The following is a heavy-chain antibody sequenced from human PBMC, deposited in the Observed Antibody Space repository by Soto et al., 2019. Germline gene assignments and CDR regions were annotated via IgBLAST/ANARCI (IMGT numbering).Heavy chain of an antibody. Sequence: GDYVNVSCKAAGFTFTSSSVQWVRPARGQRFEWIGWIVVGSGNTNYAQKFQERVTITRDMSTSTAYMELSSLRSEDTAVYYCAADRYCYDSSRHYFWAQGSLDTGSS. J-gene: IGHJ4*02. CDR2: IVVGSGNT. D-gene: IGHD3-22*01. V-gene: IGHV1-58*01. CDR3: AADRYCYDSSRHYF. CDR1: GFTFTSSS.